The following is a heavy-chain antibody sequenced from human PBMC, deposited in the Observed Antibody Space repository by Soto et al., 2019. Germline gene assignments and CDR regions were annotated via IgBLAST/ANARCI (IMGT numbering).Heavy chain of an antibody. J-gene: IGHJ5*02. V-gene: IGHV1-69*13. D-gene: IGHD6-6*01. CDR3: AREASIPGSFDP. Sequence: ASVKVSCKASGGTFSSYAISWVRQAPGQGLEWMGGIIPIFGTANYAQKFQGRVTITADESTSTAYMELSSLRSEDTAVYYCAREASIPGSFDPWGQGTLVTVS. CDR2: IIPIFGTA. CDR1: GGTFSSYA.